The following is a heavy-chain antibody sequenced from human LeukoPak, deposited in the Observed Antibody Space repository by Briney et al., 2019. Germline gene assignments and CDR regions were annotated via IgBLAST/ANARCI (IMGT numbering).Heavy chain of an antibody. Sequence: GGSLRLSCSASGFVFTIYTMYWVRQAPGKGPEYVSIISGSGNGFSIYYADSGKGRFTISRDDSKSILYLQMNGLRSEDTAVYYCVKDFGRIRGTPDSWGQGTLVTVSS. CDR3: VKDFGRIRGTPDS. D-gene: IGHD1-26*01. J-gene: IGHJ4*02. CDR2: ISGSGNGFSI. V-gene: IGHV3-64D*06. CDR1: GFVFTIYT.